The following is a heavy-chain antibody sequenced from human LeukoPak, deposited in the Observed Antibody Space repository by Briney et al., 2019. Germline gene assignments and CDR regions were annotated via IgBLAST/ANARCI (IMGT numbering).Heavy chain of an antibody. J-gene: IGHJ3*02. CDR1: GGSFSGYY. V-gene: IGHV4-34*01. CDR3: ARDPPGELLRPVGAFDI. CDR2: INHSGST. D-gene: IGHD1-26*01. Sequence: SETLSLTCAVYGGSFSGYYWSWIRQPPGKGLEWIGEINHSGSTNYNPSLKSRVTISVDTSKNQFSLKLSSVTAADTAVYYCARDPPGELLRPVGAFDIWGQGTMVTVSS.